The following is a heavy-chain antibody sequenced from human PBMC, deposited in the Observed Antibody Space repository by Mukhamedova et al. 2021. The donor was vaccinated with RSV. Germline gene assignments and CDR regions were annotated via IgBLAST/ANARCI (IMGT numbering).Heavy chain of an antibody. J-gene: IGHJ4*02. Sequence: GGTFSSYAISWVRQAXXXGLEXXXGXXPIFGTANYAQKXXGRVTITADESTSTAYMELSSLRSEDTAVYYCASSPGNWGQGTLVTV. V-gene: IGHV1-69*01. D-gene: IGHD3-10*01. CDR3: ASSPGN. CDR2: XXPIFGTA. CDR1: GGTFSSYA.